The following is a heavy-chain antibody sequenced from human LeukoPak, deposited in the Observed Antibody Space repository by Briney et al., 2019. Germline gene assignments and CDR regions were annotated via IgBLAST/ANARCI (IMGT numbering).Heavy chain of an antibody. CDR2: ISPNSGGT. CDR3: ARDRAVATIGGVDY. Sequence: ASVKVSCKASGYTFTGYYMHWVRQAPGQGLEWMGWISPNSGGTNYAQKFQGRVTMTRDTSISTAYMELSSLRSDDTAVYYCARDRAVATIGGVDYWGQGTLVTVSS. V-gene: IGHV1-2*02. J-gene: IGHJ4*02. D-gene: IGHD5-12*01. CDR1: GYTFTGYY.